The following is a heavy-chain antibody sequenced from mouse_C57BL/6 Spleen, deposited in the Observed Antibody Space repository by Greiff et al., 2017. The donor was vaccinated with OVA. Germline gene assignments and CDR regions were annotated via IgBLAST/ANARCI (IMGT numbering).Heavy chain of an antibody. CDR2: IYPGDGDT. J-gene: IGHJ4*01. Sequence: QVQLQQSGPELVKPGASVKISCKASGYAFSSSWMNWVKQRPGKGLEWIGRIYPGDGDTNYNGKFKGKATLTADKSSSTAYMQLSSLTSEDSAVYFCASTLLDYYAMDYWGQGTSVTVSS. V-gene: IGHV1-82*01. CDR3: ASTLLDYYAMDY. CDR1: GYAFSSSW. D-gene: IGHD1-1*01.